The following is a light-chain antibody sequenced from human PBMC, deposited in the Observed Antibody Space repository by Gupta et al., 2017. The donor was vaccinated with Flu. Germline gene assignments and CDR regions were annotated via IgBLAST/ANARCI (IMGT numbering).Light chain of an antibody. CDR2: LNSDGSH. CDR1: SGHSSYA. J-gene: IGLJ3*02. Sequence: QLAPTPSPSASASLGASVKLTCTLSSGHSSYAIAWPQQQPATVPRYLMKLNSDGSHSKGDGIPGRFSGTSSRAERYLTMASQQAEDEADYCGQTWGSGIWVFGGGTKLTVL. V-gene: IGLV4-69*01. CDR3: QTWGSGIWV.